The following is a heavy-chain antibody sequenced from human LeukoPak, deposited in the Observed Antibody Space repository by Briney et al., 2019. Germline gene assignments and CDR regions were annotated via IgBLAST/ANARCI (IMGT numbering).Heavy chain of an antibody. CDR1: GFTLSSYW. V-gene: IGHV3-74*01. J-gene: IGHJ4*02. CDR3: ATSRTFDY. Sequence: GGSLRLSCAAPGFTLSSYWMHWVRQAPGKGLVWVSHINIDGSNTRYADSVKGRFTISRDNAENTLYLQMNSLRVDDTAVYYCATSRTFDYWGQGTLVTVSS. CDR2: INIDGSNT.